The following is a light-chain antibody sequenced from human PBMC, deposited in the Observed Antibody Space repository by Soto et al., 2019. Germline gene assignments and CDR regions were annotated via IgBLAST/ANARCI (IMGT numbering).Light chain of an antibody. CDR1: QSVSSN. J-gene: IGKJ5*01. Sequence: EIVLTKSPGTLSLSPGERANLSCRASQSVSSNLAWYQQKPGQAPRLLSYGASTRANGIPARFSGSGSGTEFTLTISSLQSEDFAVYYCQQYNNWPRITFGQGTRLEIK. V-gene: IGKV3-15*01. CDR2: GAS. CDR3: QQYNNWPRIT.